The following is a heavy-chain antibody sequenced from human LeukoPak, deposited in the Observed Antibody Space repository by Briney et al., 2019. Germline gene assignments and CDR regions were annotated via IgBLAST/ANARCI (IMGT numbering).Heavy chain of an antibody. CDR1: GGSISSYY. Sequence: PSETLSLTCTVSGGSISSYYWSWIRQPPGKGLEWIGYIYYSGSTNYNPSLKSRVTISVDTSKNQFSLKLSSVTAADTAVYYCARDSWRFGPRGWFDPWGQGTLVTVSS. D-gene: IGHD3-10*01. CDR3: ARDSWRFGPRGWFDP. CDR2: IYYSGST. J-gene: IGHJ5*02. V-gene: IGHV4-59*01.